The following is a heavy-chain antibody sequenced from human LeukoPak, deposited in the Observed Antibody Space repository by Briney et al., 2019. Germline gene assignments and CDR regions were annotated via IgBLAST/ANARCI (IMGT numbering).Heavy chain of an antibody. CDR2: ISAYNGNT. V-gene: IGHV1-18*01. CDR3: AGGRDYYDSS. J-gene: IGHJ4*02. CDR1: GYTFTSYD. Sequence: GASVKVSCKASGYTFTSYDINWVRQATGQGLEWMGWISAYNGNTNYAQKLQGRVTMTTDTSTSTAYMELRSLRSDDTAVYYCAGGRDYYDSSWGQGTLVTVSS. D-gene: IGHD3-22*01.